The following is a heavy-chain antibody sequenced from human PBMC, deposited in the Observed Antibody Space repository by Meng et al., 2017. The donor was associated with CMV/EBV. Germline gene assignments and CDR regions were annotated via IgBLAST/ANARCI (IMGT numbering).Heavy chain of an antibody. CDR1: GGTFSSYA. J-gene: IGHJ4*02. D-gene: IGHD3-10*01. Sequence: SVKVSCKASGGTFSSYAISWVRQAPGQGLEWMGGIIPILGTANYAQKFQGRVTITTDESTSTAYMELSSLRSEDTAVYYCARDLYYYGSGSYYKPGADWGQGTLVTVSS. V-gene: IGHV1-69*05. CDR3: ARDLYYYGSGSYYKPGAD. CDR2: IIPILGTA.